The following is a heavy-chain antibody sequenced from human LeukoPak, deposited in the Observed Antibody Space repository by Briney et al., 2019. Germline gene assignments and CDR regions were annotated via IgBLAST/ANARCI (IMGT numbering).Heavy chain of an antibody. J-gene: IGHJ5*02. D-gene: IGHD3-10*01. CDR2: TCYRSKWYN. CDR3: ARGSTGYYYGSGRTTDWFDP. Sequence: SQALSLTCAISGDSVSSNSAAWNWIRQSPSRGLEWLGRTCYRSKWYNDYAVSVKSRITINPDTSKNQFSLQLNSVTPEDTAVYYCARGSTGYYYGSGRTTDWFDPWGQGTLVTVSS. V-gene: IGHV6-1*01. CDR1: GDSVSSNSAA.